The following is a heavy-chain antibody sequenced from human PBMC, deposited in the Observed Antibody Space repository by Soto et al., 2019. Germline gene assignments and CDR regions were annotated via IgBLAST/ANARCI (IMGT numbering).Heavy chain of an antibody. V-gene: IGHV5-51*06. CDR1: GYNFNNFW. CDR3: ARALTGVTNPYHFDN. Sequence: GESLKISCNGAGYNFNNFWIAWVRQMPGRGLEWVGIIYIGDSDTRDSPSFRGLVTISADRSISTAYLQIRSLTASDTAIYYCARALTGVTNPYHFDNWGQGTPVTVSS. D-gene: IGHD4-17*01. J-gene: IGHJ4*02. CDR2: IYIGDSDT.